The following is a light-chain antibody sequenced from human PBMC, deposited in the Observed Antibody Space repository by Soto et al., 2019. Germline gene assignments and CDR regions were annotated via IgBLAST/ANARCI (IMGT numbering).Light chain of an antibody. CDR1: ESISSW. CDR2: DAS. Sequence: DIQMTQSPSTLSASVGDRVTITCRASESISSWLAWYQQKTGKAPKLLIYDASSLEGGVPSRFSGSGSGTEFTLTISSLQPDDFATYYCLQYNNYSWTFGQGTKVDIK. J-gene: IGKJ1*01. CDR3: LQYNNYSWT. V-gene: IGKV1-5*01.